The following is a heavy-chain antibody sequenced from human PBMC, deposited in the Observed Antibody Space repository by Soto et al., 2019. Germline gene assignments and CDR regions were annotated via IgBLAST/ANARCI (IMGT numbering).Heavy chain of an antibody. CDR1: GFTFRNYG. CDR3: AKILGYCSSTSCSNAFYYYYGMDV. CDR2: ISYDGGNK. Sequence: VGSLRLSCAASGFTFRNYGMHWVRQAPGKGLEWVAVISYDGGNKYYADSVKGRFTISRDNSKNMLYLQMNSLRAEDTAVYFCAKILGYCSSTSCSNAFYYYYGMDVCGRGTTVTVSS. V-gene: IGHV3-30*18. J-gene: IGHJ6*02. D-gene: IGHD2-2*01.